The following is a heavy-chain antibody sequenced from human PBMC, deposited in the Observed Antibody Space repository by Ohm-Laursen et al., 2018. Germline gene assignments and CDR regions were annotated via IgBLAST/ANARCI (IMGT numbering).Heavy chain of an antibody. Sequence: SLRLSCAASRFSFSNYGMHWVRQAPGKGLEWVAVISYDGSNKYYADSVKGRFTISRDNSKNTLYLQMNSLRAEDTAVYYCAKDRSGSALSDGIEYWGQGTLATVSS. CDR2: ISYDGSNK. CDR1: RFSFSNYG. J-gene: IGHJ4*02. CDR3: AKDRSGSALSDGIEY. V-gene: IGHV3-30*18. D-gene: IGHD1-26*01.